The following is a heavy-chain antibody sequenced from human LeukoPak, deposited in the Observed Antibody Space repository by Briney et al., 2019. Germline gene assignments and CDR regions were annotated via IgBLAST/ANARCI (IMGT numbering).Heavy chain of an antibody. CDR3: ARGVGSAINKEAFDI. J-gene: IGHJ3*02. CDR1: GYSYTSYD. V-gene: IGHV1-8*01. D-gene: IGHD6-25*01. CDR2: FNPKSGNA. Sequence: ASVKVSCKASGYSYTSYDVNWVRQAPGQGLERMGWFNPKSGNAGYAQKFQGRVTMTRNISMTTAYMELNSLTSEDTAVYYCARGVGSAINKEAFDIWGQGTVVTVSS.